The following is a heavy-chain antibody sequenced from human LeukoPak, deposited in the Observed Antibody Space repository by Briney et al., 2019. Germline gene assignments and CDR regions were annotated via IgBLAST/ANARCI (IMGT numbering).Heavy chain of an antibody. CDR1: GGTFSSYA. V-gene: IGHV1-69*13. D-gene: IGHD5-18*01. J-gene: IGHJ4*02. Sequence: SVKVSCKASGGTFSSYAISWVRQAPGQGLEWMGGIIPIFGTANYAQKFQGRVTITADESTSTAYMELSSLRSEDTAVYYCATQHPALYSYGSESFDYWGQGTLVTVSS. CDR2: IIPIFGTA. CDR3: ATQHPALYSYGSESFDY.